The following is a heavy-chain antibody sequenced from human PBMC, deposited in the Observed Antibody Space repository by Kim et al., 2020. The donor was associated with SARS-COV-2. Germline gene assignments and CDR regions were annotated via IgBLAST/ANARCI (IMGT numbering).Heavy chain of an antibody. CDR1: GGSFSGYY. CDR2: INHSGST. J-gene: IGHJ4*01. V-gene: IGHV4-34*01. Sequence: SETLSLTCAVYGGSFSGYYWSWIRQPPGKGLEWIGEINHSGSTNYNPSLKSRVTISVDTSKNQFSLKLSSVTAADTAVYYCASTEGEVGVSAAQFDYWG. CDR3: ASTEGEVGVSAAQFDY. D-gene: IGHD2-15*01.